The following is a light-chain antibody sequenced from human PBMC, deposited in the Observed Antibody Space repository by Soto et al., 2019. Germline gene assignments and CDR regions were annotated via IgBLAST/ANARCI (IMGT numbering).Light chain of an antibody. Sequence: DIQMTQSPSSLSASVGDRVTITCRASQGISNYLAWYQQKPGKVPQVLIYAASTLQSGVPSRFSGRGSGTDFTLTISSLQPEDVATYFCQKYDSAPRTFGQGTKVEIK. V-gene: IGKV1-27*01. J-gene: IGKJ1*01. CDR3: QKYDSAPRT. CDR1: QGISNY. CDR2: AAS.